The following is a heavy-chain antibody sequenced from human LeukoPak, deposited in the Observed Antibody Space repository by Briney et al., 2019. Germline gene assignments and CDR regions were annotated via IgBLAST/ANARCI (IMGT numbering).Heavy chain of an antibody. CDR3: ARGRYSSSWYYFDY. Sequence: ASVKVSCKASGYAFTSYDINWVRQATGQGLEWMGWMNPNSGNTGYAQKFQGRVTMTRNTSISTAYMELSSLRSEDTAVYYCARGRYSSSWYYFDYWGQGTLVTVSS. CDR2: MNPNSGNT. V-gene: IGHV1-8*01. J-gene: IGHJ4*02. D-gene: IGHD6-13*01. CDR1: GYAFTSYD.